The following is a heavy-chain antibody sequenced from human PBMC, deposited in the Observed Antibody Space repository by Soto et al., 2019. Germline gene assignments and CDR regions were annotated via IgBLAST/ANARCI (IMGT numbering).Heavy chain of an antibody. D-gene: IGHD3-3*01. CDR3: ARGHDSWSGYYID. J-gene: IGHJ4*02. V-gene: IGHV1-46*03. CDR1: GYTFTSYY. Sequence: ASVKVSCKASGYTFTSYYIHWVRQAPGQGLEWMGIINPTSGSTSHAQKFQGRVTMTRDTSTSTVFMELSSLRSEDTAVYYCARGHDSWSGYYIDWGQGTLVTVSS. CDR2: INPTSGST.